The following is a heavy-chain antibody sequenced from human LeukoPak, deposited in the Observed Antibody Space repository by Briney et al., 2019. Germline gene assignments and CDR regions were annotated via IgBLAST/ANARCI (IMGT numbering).Heavy chain of an antibody. CDR1: GGTFSSYA. D-gene: IGHD6-6*01. CDR2: IIPIFGTA. V-gene: IGHV1-69*05. Sequence: ASVTVSCKASGGTFSSYAISWVRQAPGQGLEWMGGIIPIFGTANYAQKFQGRVTITTDESTSTAYMELSSLRSEDTAVYDWASEPAPRGPSGIAAPQGGYFQHWGQGTLVTVSS. J-gene: IGHJ1*01. CDR3: ASEPAPRGPSGIAAPQGGYFQH.